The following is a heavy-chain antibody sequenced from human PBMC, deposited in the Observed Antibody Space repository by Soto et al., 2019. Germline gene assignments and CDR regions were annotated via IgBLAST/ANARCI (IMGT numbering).Heavy chain of an antibody. CDR2: ISSSGRTI. D-gene: IGHD4-17*01. CDR3: ARDLASTTIPNY. J-gene: IGHJ4*02. CDR1: GFTFSDYY. Sequence: GGSLRLSCAASGFTFSDYYMSWIRQAPGKGLEWVSYISSSGRTIYYADSVKGRFTISRDNAKNSLYLQMNSLRAEDTAVYYCARDLASTTIPNYWGQGTLVTVSS. V-gene: IGHV3-11*04.